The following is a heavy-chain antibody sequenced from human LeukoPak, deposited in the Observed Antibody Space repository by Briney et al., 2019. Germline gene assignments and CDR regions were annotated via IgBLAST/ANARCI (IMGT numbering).Heavy chain of an antibody. V-gene: IGHV3-21*01. CDR3: ARRSGVRGVIITEGSYYFDY. Sequence: GGSLRLSCAASGFTFSSYSMNWVRQAPGKGLEWVSSISSSSSYIYYADSVEGRFTISRDNAKNSLYLQMNSLRAEDTAVYYCARRSGVRGVIITEGSYYFDYWGQGTLVTVSS. CDR1: GFTFSSYS. CDR2: ISSSSSYI. D-gene: IGHD3-10*01. J-gene: IGHJ4*02.